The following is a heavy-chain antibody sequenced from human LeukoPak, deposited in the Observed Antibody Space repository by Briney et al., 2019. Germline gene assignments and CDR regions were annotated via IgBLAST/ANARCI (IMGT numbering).Heavy chain of an antibody. D-gene: IGHD1-26*01. V-gene: IGHV1-2*02. Sequence: ASVKVSCKASGYTFTDYYMHWVRQAPGQGLEWMGWINPNSGGTSYAQKFQGRVTLTRDTSISTVYMEVSRLRSDDTAVYYCARDGSLDVWGQGTTVTVSS. CDR2: INPNSGGT. CDR3: ARDGSLDV. J-gene: IGHJ6*02. CDR1: GYTFTDYY.